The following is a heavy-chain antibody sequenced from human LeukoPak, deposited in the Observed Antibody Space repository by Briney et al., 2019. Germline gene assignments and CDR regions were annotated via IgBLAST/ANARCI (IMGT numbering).Heavy chain of an antibody. Sequence: ASVKVSCKSSGYTFTSYYIHWVRQAPGQGLEWMGIISHSGGGTGYAQNFQGRVTMTRDTSTSTVYMELSSLRSEDTAVYFCARGGPQWLVLRKRFYFDSWGQGTLVTVSS. D-gene: IGHD6-19*01. CDR1: GYTFTSYY. CDR2: ISHSGGGT. V-gene: IGHV1-46*01. J-gene: IGHJ4*02. CDR3: ARGGPQWLVLRKRFYFDS.